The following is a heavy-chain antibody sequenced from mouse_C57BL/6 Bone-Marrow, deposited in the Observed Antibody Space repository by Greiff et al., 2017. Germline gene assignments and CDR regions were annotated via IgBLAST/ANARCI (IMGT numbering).Heavy chain of an antibody. CDR2: ISSGSSTI. CDR3: ARRPPYYYGSSPPFDD. V-gene: IGHV5-17*01. CDR1: GFTFSDYG. Sequence: VQLKESGGGLVKPGGSLKLSCAASGFTFSDYGMHWVRQAPEKGLAWVAYISSGSSTIYYADTVKGRFPISRDNAKNTLFLQMTSLRSEDTAMYYGARRPPYYYGSSPPFDDWGQGTTLTVSS. D-gene: IGHD1-1*01. J-gene: IGHJ2*01.